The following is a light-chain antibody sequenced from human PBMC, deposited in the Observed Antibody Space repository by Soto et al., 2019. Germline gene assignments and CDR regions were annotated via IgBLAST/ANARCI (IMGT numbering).Light chain of an antibody. Sequence: SALTLPPSSSGSPGQSVAISCTGTSSDVGGYNYVSWYQQHPGKAPKLMIYEVNKRPSGVPDRFSGSKSGNTASLTVSGLQAEDEADYYCSSYAGSSNVFGTGTKVTVL. CDR1: SSDVGGYNY. J-gene: IGLJ1*01. V-gene: IGLV2-8*01. CDR2: EVN. CDR3: SSYAGSSNV.